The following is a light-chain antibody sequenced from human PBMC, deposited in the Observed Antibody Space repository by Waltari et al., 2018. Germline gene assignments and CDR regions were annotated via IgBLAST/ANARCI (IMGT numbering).Light chain of an antibody. CDR2: HAS. CDR3: QQYNHWPPIT. CDR1: QSITSN. V-gene: IGKV3-15*01. Sequence: EILMTQSPVTLSVSPGERATLPCRASQSITSNLAWYQQKPGQALRLLIYHASTRAPSTPARFRGSGSGTEFTLTISSLQSEDYAVYYCQQYNHWPPITFGQGTRLEIK. J-gene: IGKJ5*01.